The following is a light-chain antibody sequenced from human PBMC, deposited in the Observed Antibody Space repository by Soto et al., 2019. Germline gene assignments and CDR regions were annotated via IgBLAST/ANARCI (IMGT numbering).Light chain of an antibody. CDR1: QSIMRF. J-gene: IGKJ1*01. V-gene: IGKV1-39*01. CDR3: QQTYRTPHT. Sequence: DIPMTQSPSSLSAAVGDRVTITCRASQSIMRFLNWYQHKPGKAPKLLMYAASSLQSGVPSRFSGSGSETDFTLIISSFQPEDCGTYYCQQTYRTPHTFGQGTKVEIQ. CDR2: AAS.